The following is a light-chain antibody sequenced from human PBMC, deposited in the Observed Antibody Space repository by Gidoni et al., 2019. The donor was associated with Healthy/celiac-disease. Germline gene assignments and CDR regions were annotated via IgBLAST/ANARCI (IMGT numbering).Light chain of an antibody. CDR2: SNH. Sequence: QSVLTPPPSASGTTAQRVTISCSGSSSNIGSTTVNWYQQLPGTAPKLLIYSNHQRPSGVPDRFSGPKSGTSASLASSGLQSEDEADYYCAAWDDSLNGHVVFGGGTKLTVL. J-gene: IGLJ2*01. V-gene: IGLV1-44*01. CDR3: AAWDDSLNGHVV. CDR1: SSNIGSTT.